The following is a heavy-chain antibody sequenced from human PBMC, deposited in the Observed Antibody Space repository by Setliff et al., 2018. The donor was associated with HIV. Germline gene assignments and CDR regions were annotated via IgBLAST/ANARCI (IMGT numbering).Heavy chain of an antibody. CDR1: GYTLTDLS. CDR2: FDPEHDKT. D-gene: IGHD1-1*01. CDR3: ASHRRVGTTVLFSY. Sequence: ASVKVSCKVSGYTLTDLSIHWVRQAPGKGLEWMGGFDPEHDKTIYAQKFQGRVTMTEDTSTDTAYVQLNSLRSEDTAVYFCASHRRVGTTVLFSYWGQGTLVT. V-gene: IGHV1-24*01. J-gene: IGHJ4*02.